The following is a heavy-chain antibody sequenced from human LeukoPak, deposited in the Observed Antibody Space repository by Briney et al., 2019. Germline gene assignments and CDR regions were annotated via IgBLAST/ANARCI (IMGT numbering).Heavy chain of an antibody. CDR3: ARSIFGVVIPTYYFDY. V-gene: IGHV3-7*01. J-gene: IGHJ4*02. CDR1: GFTFSSYW. Sequence: GGSLRLSCAASGFTFSSYWMSWVRQAPGKGLEWVANIKQDGSEKYYVDSVKGRFTISRDNAKNSLYLQMNSLRAEDTAVYYCARSIFGVVIPTYYFDYWGQGTLVTVSS. CDR2: IKQDGSEK. D-gene: IGHD3-3*01.